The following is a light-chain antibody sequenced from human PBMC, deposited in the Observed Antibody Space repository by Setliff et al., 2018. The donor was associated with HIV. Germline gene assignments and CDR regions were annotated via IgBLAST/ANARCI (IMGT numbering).Light chain of an antibody. Sequence: QSVLAQPPSVSGSPGQSVTISCTGTSSDVGSYNRVSWYQQPPGTAPKLILYEVNYRPSGVPDRFSGSKSGVTASLTISGLQAEDEADYYCSSYTDSATFVFGTGTKVTVL. J-gene: IGLJ1*01. CDR2: EVN. CDR3: SSYTDSATFV. V-gene: IGLV2-18*02. CDR1: SSDVGSYNR.